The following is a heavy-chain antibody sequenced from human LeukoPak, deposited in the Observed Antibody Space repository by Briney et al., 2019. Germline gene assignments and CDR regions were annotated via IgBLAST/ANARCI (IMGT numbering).Heavy chain of an antibody. V-gene: IGHV3-11*04. CDR1: GFTFSDYY. J-gene: IGHJ4*02. Sequence: PGGSLRLSCAASGFTFSDYYMTWIRQAPGKGLEWASYISSSGTTIYCADSVKGRFTISRDNAKNSLYLQMNSLRAEDTAVYYCARVAQLWFGNDYWGQGTLVTVSS. D-gene: IGHD5-18*01. CDR2: ISSSGTTI. CDR3: ARVAQLWFGNDY.